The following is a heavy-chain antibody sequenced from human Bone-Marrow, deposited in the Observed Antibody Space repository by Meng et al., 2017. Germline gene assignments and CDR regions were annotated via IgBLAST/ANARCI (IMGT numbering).Heavy chain of an antibody. CDR3: ARDPRLLWFGELKT. Sequence: QGPLVQSGGGVVQPGRSLILSCAASGFTFSSYAMHWVRQAPGKGLEWVAVISYDGSNKYYADSVKGRFTISRDNSKNTLYLQMNSLRAEDTAVYYCARDPRLLWFGELKTWGQGTLVTVSS. CDR2: ISYDGSNK. V-gene: IGHV3-30*01. D-gene: IGHD3-10*01. CDR1: GFTFSSYA. J-gene: IGHJ5*02.